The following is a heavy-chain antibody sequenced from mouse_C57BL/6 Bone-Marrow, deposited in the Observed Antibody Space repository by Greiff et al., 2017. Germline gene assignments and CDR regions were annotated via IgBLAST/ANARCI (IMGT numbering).Heavy chain of an antibody. V-gene: IGHV1-63*01. CDR2: IYPGGGCT. Sequence: VQLKQSGAELVRPGTSVKMSCKASGYTFTNYWIGWAKQRPGHGLEWIGDIYPGGGCTNYNEKFKGKATLTADKSSSTAYMQFSSLTSEDSAIYYCARGGYGLFDYWGQGTTLTVSS. CDR3: ARGGYGLFDY. CDR1: GYTFTNYW. D-gene: IGHD1-2*01. J-gene: IGHJ2*01.